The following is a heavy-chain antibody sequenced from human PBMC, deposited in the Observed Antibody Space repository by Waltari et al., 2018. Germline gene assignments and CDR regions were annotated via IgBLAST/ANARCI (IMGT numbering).Heavy chain of an antibody. CDR3: ARYQTYYYGSGSYYNNYFDY. CDR1: GGSISSGSYY. Sequence: QVQLQESGPGLVKPSQTLFLTCTVSGGSISSGSYYWSWIRQPAGKGLEWIGYIYTSGSTNYNPSLKSRVTISVDTSKNQFSLKLSSVTAADTAVYYCARYQTYYYGSGSYYNNYFDYWGQGTLVTVSS. V-gene: IGHV4-61*09. CDR2: IYTSGST. J-gene: IGHJ4*02. D-gene: IGHD3-10*01.